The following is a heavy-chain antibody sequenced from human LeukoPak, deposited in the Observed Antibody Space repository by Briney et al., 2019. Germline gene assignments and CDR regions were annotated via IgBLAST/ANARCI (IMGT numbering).Heavy chain of an antibody. CDR1: GGSFSGYY. CDR2: IYYSGST. V-gene: IGHV4-34*01. D-gene: IGHD2-21*02. J-gene: IGHJ4*02. CDR3: AREQAGFVVVTAIPYYFDY. Sequence: SETLSLTCAVYGGSFSGYYWNWIRQSPGKGLEWIGSIYYSGSTYYNPSLKSRVTISVDTSKNQFSLKLSSVTAADTAVYYCAREQAGFVVVTAIPYYFDYWGQGTLVTVSS.